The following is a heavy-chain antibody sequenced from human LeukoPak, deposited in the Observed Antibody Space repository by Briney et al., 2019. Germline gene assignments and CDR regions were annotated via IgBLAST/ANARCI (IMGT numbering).Heavy chain of an antibody. Sequence: PSETLSLTCIASGGSISSSTYYWGWIRQPPGKGLEWIGTIYYSGSTYYNPSLKSRVTISVDTSKNQFSLKLNSVTAADTAVYYCARQGVLWTPRDWGQGALVTVSS. J-gene: IGHJ4*02. CDR2: IYYSGST. CDR1: GGSISSSTYY. CDR3: ARQGVLWTPRD. V-gene: IGHV4-39*01. D-gene: IGHD3-10*01.